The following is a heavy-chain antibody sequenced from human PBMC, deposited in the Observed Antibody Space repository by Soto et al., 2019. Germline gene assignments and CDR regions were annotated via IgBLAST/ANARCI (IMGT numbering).Heavy chain of an antibody. CDR2: MNPINGAT. Sequence: ASVKVSCKASGYDFTAYDNNSVRQASGQGLEWMGWMNPINGATGSARRFQGRVSMTRNTATGTAYLELTSLRSDDSAVYYCGRGPSPRAPAGGTPYYYAMDVWGQGTTVTVSS. J-gene: IGHJ6*02. CDR3: GRGPSPRAPAGGTPYYYAMDV. V-gene: IGHV1-8*02. D-gene: IGHD6-13*01. CDR1: GYDFTAYD.